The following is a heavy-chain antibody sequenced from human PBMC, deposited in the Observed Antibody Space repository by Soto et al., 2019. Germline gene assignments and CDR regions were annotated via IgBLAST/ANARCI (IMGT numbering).Heavy chain of an antibody. CDR1: GYTFSGYY. V-gene: IGHV1-2*02. CDR3: AVAGLPFEY. J-gene: IGHJ4*02. D-gene: IGHD6-19*01. CDR2: INPNSGDT. Sequence: QVQLVQSGAEVKKPGASVKVSCKASGYTFSGYYIHWVRQAPGQGLEWMALINPNSGDTKYAQKFQGRVTLTRDTSINTVYMEVTSLRFDDTAVYYFAVAGLPFEYWGQGTRVTVFS.